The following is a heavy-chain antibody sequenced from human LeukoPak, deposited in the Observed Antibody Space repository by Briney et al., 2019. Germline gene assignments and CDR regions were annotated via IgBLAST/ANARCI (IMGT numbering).Heavy chain of an antibody. CDR3: ARDSHYYGSGSYYRPYYYGMDV. CDR2: ISAYNGNT. Sequence: ASVKVSCKASGYTLTSYGISWVRQAPGQGLEWMGWISAYNGNTNYAQKLQGRVTMTTDTSTSTAYMELRSLRSDDTAVYYCARDSHYYGSGSYYRPYYYGMDVWGQGTTVTVSS. V-gene: IGHV1-18*01. CDR1: GYTLTSYG. D-gene: IGHD3-10*01. J-gene: IGHJ6*02.